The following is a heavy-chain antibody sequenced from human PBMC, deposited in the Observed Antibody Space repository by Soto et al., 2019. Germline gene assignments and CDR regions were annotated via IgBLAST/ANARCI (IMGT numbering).Heavy chain of an antibody. J-gene: IGHJ2*01. V-gene: IGHV3-30-3*01. D-gene: IGHD4-4*01. CDR1: GFTFSSYA. CDR2: ISYDGSNK. CDR3: AKAIAVTTYDSNWYFDL. Sequence: EGSLRLSCAASGFTFSSYAMHWVRQAPGKGLEWVAVISYDGSNKYYADSVKGRFTISRDNSKNTLYLQMNSLRAEDTAVYYCAKAIAVTTYDSNWYFDLWGRGTLVTVSS.